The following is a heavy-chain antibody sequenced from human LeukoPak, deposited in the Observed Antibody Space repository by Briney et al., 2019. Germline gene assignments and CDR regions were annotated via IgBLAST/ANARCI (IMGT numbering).Heavy chain of an antibody. CDR3: ARFNEQQMYFQH. CDR1: GFTLSSNY. J-gene: IGHJ1*01. D-gene: IGHD6-13*01. CDR2: IYIGGNT. V-gene: IGHV3-53*01. Sequence: GGSLRLSCTASGFTLSSNYMSWVRQAPGEGLEWVSVIYIGGNTYYADPVKGRFTISRDNSKNMVYLQMNSLRAEDAAVYYCARFNEQQMYFQHWGQGTLVTVSS.